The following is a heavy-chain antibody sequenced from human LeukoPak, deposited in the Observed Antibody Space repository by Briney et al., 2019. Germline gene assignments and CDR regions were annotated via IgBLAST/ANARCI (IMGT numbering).Heavy chain of an antibody. V-gene: IGHV1-2*02. CDR1: GYTFTGCY. Sequence: ASVKVSCKASGYTFTGCYMHWVRQAPGQGLEWMGWINPNSGGTNYAQKFQGRVTMTRDTSISTAYMELSRLRSDDTAVYYCARGGFSSTSPQEYWGQGTLVTVSS. J-gene: IGHJ4*02. D-gene: IGHD2-2*01. CDR3: ARGGFSSTSPQEY. CDR2: INPNSGGT.